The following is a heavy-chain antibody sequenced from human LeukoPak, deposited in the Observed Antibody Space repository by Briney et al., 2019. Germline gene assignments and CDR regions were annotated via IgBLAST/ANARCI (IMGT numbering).Heavy chain of an antibody. V-gene: IGHV3-30*18. D-gene: IGHD6-19*01. Sequence: GGSLRLSCAASGFTFSSYGMHWVRQAPGKGLEWVAVISYDGSNKYYADSVKGRFTISRDNSKNTLYLQMNSLRAEDTAVYYCAKDTQWLVHPDYWGQGTLVTVSS. CDR3: AKDTQWLVHPDY. CDR2: ISYDGSNK. CDR1: GFTFSSYG. J-gene: IGHJ4*02.